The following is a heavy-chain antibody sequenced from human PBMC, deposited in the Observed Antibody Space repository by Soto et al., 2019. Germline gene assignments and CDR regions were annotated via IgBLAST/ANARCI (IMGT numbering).Heavy chain of an antibody. Sequence: QITLKESGPTLVKPTQTLTLTCTFSGFSFITTGVGVGWVRQSPGKALEWLALIYWDDDKRYSPSLKSRLTITKDTSKNQVVLSMTTMDPVATATSYCARADSGDIVFEYWGQGTLVTVSS. CDR3: ARADSGDIVFEY. D-gene: IGHD4-17*01. CDR1: GFSFITTGVG. V-gene: IGHV2-5*02. J-gene: IGHJ4*02. CDR2: IYWDDDK.